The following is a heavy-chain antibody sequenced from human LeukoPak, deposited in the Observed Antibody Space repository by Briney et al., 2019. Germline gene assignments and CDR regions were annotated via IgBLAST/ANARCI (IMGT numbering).Heavy chain of an antibody. CDR1: GYTFTSYG. CDR3: ARDLGSSPSGYYFDY. CDR2: ISAYNGNT. V-gene: IGHV1-18*01. Sequence: GASVKVSCKASGYTFTSYGISWVRQAPGQGLEWMGWISAYNGNTNYAQKLQGRVTMTTDTSTSTAYMELRSLRSDDTAVYYCARDLGSSPSGYYFDYWGQGTLVTVSS. J-gene: IGHJ4*02. D-gene: IGHD6-6*01.